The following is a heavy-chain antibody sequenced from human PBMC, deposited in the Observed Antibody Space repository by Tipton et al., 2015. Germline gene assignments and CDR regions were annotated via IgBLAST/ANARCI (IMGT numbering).Heavy chain of an antibody. J-gene: IGHJ4*02. CDR3: TRVTGYYFDY. CDR1: GFTFNDYA. Sequence: SLRLSCAASGFTFNDYAMHWVRQASGKGLEWVSGISWDSATIGYADSVKGRFTISRDNAKNTLFLQMNSLRAEDTAIYYCTRVTGYYFDYWGQGTLVTVSS. V-gene: IGHV3-9*01. D-gene: IGHD3-9*01. CDR2: ISWDSATI.